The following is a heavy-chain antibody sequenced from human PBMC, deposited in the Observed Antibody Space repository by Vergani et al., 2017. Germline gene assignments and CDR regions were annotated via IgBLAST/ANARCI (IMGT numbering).Heavy chain of an antibody. V-gene: IGHV3-7*01. J-gene: IGHJ4*02. CDR1: GFTFSSYW. CDR3: ARAGNYDSSGYLDLDY. D-gene: IGHD3-22*01. CDR2: IKQNGSEK. Sequence: EVQLVESGGGLVQPGGSLRLSCAASGFTFSSYWMSWVRQAPGKGLEWVANIKQNGSEKYYVDTVKGRFTISRDNAKNSRYLQMNSLRAEDTAVYYCARAGNYDSSGYLDLDYWGQGTLVTVSS.